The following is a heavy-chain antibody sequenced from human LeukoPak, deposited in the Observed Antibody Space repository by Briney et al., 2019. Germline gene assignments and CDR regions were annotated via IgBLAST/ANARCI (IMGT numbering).Heavy chain of an antibody. Sequence: GGSLRLSCAASGFSFSSFGIHWVRQAPGKGLEWVTFIQYDGINIWYADSVKGRFSISRDNSKSTVFLQMNSLRAEDTAVFYCAKDGVILAPGVYWYMDVWGRGTTVTVSS. V-gene: IGHV3-30*02. D-gene: IGHD3-16*02. J-gene: IGHJ6*03. CDR3: AKDGVILAPGVYWYMDV. CDR1: GFSFSSFG. CDR2: IQYDGINI.